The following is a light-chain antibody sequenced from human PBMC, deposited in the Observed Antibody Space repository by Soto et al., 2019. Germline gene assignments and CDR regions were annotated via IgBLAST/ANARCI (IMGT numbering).Light chain of an antibody. Sequence: EFLFTQAPSSLPMPHRESAHLYCRASQSVSSCLAWYQQKPGQAPRLLIYDASNWATGISARFSGSGSGTDFTLTISSLQPEDFAIYYCQQGSNLPLGFGRGTKVDI. CDR1: QSVSSC. CDR2: DAS. V-gene: IGKV3-11*01. J-gene: IGKJ3*01. CDR3: QQGSNLPLG.